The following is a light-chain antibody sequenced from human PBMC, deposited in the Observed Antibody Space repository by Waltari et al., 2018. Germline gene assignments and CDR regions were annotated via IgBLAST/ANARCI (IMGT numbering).Light chain of an antibody. CDR1: QSIGRW. CDR2: KAS. J-gene: IGKJ4*01. V-gene: IGKV1-5*03. CDR3: QQNRPNFPLT. Sequence: DIQMTQSPSTLSASVGDRVTITCRASQSIGRWLAWYQEKPGKAPKLLIYKASTLESVVSSRFSGSVSETEFTLTINSLQPDDFATYYCQQNRPNFPLTFGGGNKVEIK.